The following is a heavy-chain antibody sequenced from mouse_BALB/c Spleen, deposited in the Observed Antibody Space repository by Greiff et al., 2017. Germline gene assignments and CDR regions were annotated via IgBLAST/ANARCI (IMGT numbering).Heavy chain of an antibody. J-gene: IGHJ4*01. Sequence: VKLVESGPGLVAPSQSLSITCTVSGFSLTGYGVNWVRQPPGKGLEWLGMIWGDGSTDYNSALKSRLSISKDNSKSQVFLKMNSLQTDDTARYYCARAPLLRLRRGAMDYWGQGTSVTVSS. CDR1: GFSLTGYG. V-gene: IGHV2-6-7*01. CDR3: ARAPLLRLRRGAMDY. D-gene: IGHD1-2*01. CDR2: IWGDGST.